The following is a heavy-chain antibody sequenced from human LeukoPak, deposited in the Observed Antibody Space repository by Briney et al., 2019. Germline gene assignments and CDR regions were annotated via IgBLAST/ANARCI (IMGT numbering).Heavy chain of an antibody. J-gene: IGHJ4*02. V-gene: IGHV3-53*01. CDR1: GFSVSGNY. D-gene: IGHD3-22*01. CDR2: IYSGGDT. Sequence: GGSLRLSCAASGFSVSGNYMSWVRQAPGKGLDCVAVIYSGGDTYYADSVKGRFTISRDKSKNTVYLQMNSLRAEDTAVYYCAREKYYYDSSGYEGFDYWGQGTLVTVSS. CDR3: AREKYYYDSSGYEGFDY.